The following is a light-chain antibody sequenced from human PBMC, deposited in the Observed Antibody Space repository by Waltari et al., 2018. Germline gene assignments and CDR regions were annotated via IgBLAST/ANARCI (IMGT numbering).Light chain of an antibody. Sequence: EIEMTPSPATLSVSPGDRVILSCRASQSVSRNLGWYQQKPGQPPKPLIYGASVRATGIPARFSGSGSGTEFTLTISGLQSEDFAVYYCQHYNRWPYAFGQGTKLEIK. CDR3: QHYNRWPYA. CDR1: QSVSRN. CDR2: GAS. J-gene: IGKJ2*01. V-gene: IGKV3D-15*01.